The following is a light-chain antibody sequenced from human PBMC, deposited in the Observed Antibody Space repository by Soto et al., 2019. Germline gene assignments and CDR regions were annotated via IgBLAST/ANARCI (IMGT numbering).Light chain of an antibody. Sequence: DIQMTQSPSTLSASVGDRVTITCRASQSISSWLAWYQQKPGKAPKLLIYDASSLESGVPSRFSGSGSGTEFTLTLSSLQPDDFATYYCQQYNSYPLFTFGPGTKVDIK. CDR3: QQYNSYPLFT. CDR1: QSISSW. V-gene: IGKV1-5*01. CDR2: DAS. J-gene: IGKJ3*01.